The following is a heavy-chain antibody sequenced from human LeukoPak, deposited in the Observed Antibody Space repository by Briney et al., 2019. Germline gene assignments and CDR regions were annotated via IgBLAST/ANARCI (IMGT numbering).Heavy chain of an antibody. V-gene: IGHV1-2*02. Sequence: ASVKVSCKASGYTFTGYYMHWVRQAPGQGLEWMGWINPNSGGTNYAQKFQGRVTMTRDTSISTAYMELSRLRSDDTAVYYCARNAAVPRSYYYYYMDVWGKGTTVTVSS. J-gene: IGHJ6*03. CDR2: INPNSGGT. CDR1: GYTFTGYY. CDR3: ARNAAVPRSYYYYYMDV. D-gene: IGHD2-15*01.